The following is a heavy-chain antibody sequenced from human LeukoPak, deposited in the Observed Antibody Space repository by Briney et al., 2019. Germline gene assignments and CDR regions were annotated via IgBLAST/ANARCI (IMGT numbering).Heavy chain of an antibody. CDR3: ARSAAAAGFSAEGY. CDR2: IIPIFGTA. CDR1: GGTFSSYA. V-gene: IGHV1-69*06. D-gene: IGHD6-13*01. Sequence: GASVKVSCKASGGTFSSYAISWVRQALGQGLEWMGGIIPIFGTANYAQKFQGRVTITADKSTSTAYMELSSLRSEDTAVYYCARSAAAAGFSAEGYWGQGTLVTVSS. J-gene: IGHJ4*02.